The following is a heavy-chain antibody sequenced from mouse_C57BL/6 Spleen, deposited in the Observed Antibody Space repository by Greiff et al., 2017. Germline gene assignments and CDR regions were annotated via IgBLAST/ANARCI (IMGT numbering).Heavy chain of an antibody. D-gene: IGHD1-1*01. V-gene: IGHV5-6*02. Sequence: EVKLVESGGDLVQPGGSLKLSCAASGFTFSSYGMSWVRQTPDKRLEWVATISSGGSYTYYPDSVKGRFTISRDNAKNTLYLKMSSLKSEDTAMYYCARLHLFIATVGATSYYAMGYWGQGTPVTDS. J-gene: IGHJ4*01. CDR2: ISSGGSYT. CDR3: ARLHLFIATVGATSYYAMGY. CDR1: GFTFSSYG.